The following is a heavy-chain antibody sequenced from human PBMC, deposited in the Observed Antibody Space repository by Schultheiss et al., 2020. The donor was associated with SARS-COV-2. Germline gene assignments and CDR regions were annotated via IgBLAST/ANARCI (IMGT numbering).Heavy chain of an antibody. D-gene: IGHD2-2*01. Sequence: GESLKISCTASGFTFSSYAMSWVRQAPGKGLEWVSGISGSGDSTDYADSVKGRFTISRDNAKDTLYLQLKSLGAEETAVYYCARAQYLPDDVFDLWGQGTMVT. V-gene: IGHV3-23*01. CDR2: ISGSGDST. J-gene: IGHJ3*01. CDR3: ARAQYLPDDVFDL. CDR1: GFTFSSYA.